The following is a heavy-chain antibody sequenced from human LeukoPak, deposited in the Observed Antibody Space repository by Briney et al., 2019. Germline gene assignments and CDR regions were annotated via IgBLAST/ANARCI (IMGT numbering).Heavy chain of an antibody. CDR1: GYIFTTYW. CDR2: IYPGDSDP. D-gene: IGHD6-13*01. CDR3: VRHGLGSSWFGFDY. Sequence: GESLKISCKGSGYIFTTYWIGWVRQMPGKGLEGMGFIYPGDSDPRYSPSFQGQVTISADKSISTAYLQWSSLRATDSAMYYCVRHGLGSSWFGFDYWGQGTLLTVSS. V-gene: IGHV5-51*01. J-gene: IGHJ4*02.